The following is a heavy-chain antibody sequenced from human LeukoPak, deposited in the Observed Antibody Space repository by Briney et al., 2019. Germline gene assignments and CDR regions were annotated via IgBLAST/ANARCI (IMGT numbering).Heavy chain of an antibody. CDR3: ARDLGSYSSGWYGYYYYGMDV. Sequence: GGSLRLSCAASGFSFSAYVMNWVRQAPGKGLEWVSSITTNSYYIYYADSVRGRFTISRDNAKNSLFLQMNSLRAEDTAVYYCARDLGSYSSGWYGYYYYGMDVWGQGTTVTVSS. D-gene: IGHD6-19*01. CDR2: ITTNSYYI. V-gene: IGHV3-21*04. CDR1: GFSFSAYV. J-gene: IGHJ6*02.